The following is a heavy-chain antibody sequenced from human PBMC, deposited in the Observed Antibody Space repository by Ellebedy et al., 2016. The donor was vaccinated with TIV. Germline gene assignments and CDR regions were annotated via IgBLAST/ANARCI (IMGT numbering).Heavy chain of an antibody. CDR2: INPNSGGT. V-gene: IGHV1-2*04. J-gene: IGHJ6*02. CDR1: GYTFTGYY. CDR3: ARPDPYYYYGMDV. Sequence: ASVKVSCXASGYTFTGYYMHWVRQAPGQGLEWMGWINPNSGGTNYAQKFQGWVTMTRDTSISTAYMELSRLRSDDTAVYYCARPDPYYYYGMDVWGQGTTVTVSS.